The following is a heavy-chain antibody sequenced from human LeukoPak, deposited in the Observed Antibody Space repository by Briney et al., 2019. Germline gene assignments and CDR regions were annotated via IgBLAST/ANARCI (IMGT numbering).Heavy chain of an antibody. CDR1: GFTFSSYG. Sequence: GGSLRLSCAASGFTFSSYGMHWVRQAPGKGLEWAAVISYDGRNKYYADSVKGRFTISRDNSKNTLYLQMNSLRAEDTAVYYCAKDGQTTVVEPYYFDYWGQGTLVTVSS. CDR2: ISYDGRNK. J-gene: IGHJ4*02. CDR3: AKDGQTTVVEPYYFDY. D-gene: IGHD4-23*01. V-gene: IGHV3-30*18.